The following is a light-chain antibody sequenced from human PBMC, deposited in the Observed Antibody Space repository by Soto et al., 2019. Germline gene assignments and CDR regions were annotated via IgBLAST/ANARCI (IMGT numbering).Light chain of an antibody. CDR1: SNDVGGYKY. J-gene: IGLJ1*01. Sequence: QSVPTQPASVSGAPGQSITISCTGTSNDVGGYKYVSWYQQRPGTAPKLIMFEVNNRPSGVSDRFSGSRSANTASLTISGLQAQDEADYYCSSYSSNNILSYVFGTGTKLTVL. V-gene: IGLV2-14*03. CDR2: EVN. CDR3: SSYSSNNILSYV.